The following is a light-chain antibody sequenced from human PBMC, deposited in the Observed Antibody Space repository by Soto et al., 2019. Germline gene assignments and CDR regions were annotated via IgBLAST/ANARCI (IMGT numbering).Light chain of an antibody. CDR2: AAS. V-gene: IGKV3-20*01. CDR1: QSVSQY. CDR3: QQYATSARLT. J-gene: IGKJ3*01. Sequence: EIVLTQSPGTLSWSLGERATLSCRASQSVSQYLAWYQQKPAQAPRLLIYAASSRASGIPDRFSGSGSGTDFTLTINGLEPEDFAVYYCQQYATSARLTFGPGTNVDI.